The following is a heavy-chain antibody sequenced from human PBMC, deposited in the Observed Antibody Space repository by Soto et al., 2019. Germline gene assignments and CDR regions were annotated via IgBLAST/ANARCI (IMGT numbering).Heavy chain of an antibody. J-gene: IGHJ6*02. D-gene: IGHD2-15*01. CDR1: GFTFSSYS. Sequence: HPGGSLRVSCAASGFTFSSYSMNWVRQAPGKGLEWVSYISSSSSTIYYADSVKGRFTISRDNAKNSLYLQMNSLRDEDTAVYYCAREPPGYCSGGSCSEDVWGQGTTVTVSS. CDR3: AREPPGYCSGGSCSEDV. CDR2: ISSSSSTI. V-gene: IGHV3-48*02.